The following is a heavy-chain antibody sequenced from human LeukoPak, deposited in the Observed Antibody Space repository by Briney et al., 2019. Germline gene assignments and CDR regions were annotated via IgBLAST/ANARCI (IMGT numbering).Heavy chain of an antibody. CDR3: ATDGALHYFDTSAYYY. CDR2: INPNSGGT. CDR1: GYTFTSYA. J-gene: IGHJ4*02. D-gene: IGHD3-22*01. Sequence: ASVKVSCKASGYTFTSYAMNWVRQAPGQGLEWMGWINPNSGGTNYAQKFQGRVTMTRDTSISTAYMELSRLRSDDTAVYYCATDGALHYFDTSAYYYWGQGTLVTVSS. V-gene: IGHV1-2*02.